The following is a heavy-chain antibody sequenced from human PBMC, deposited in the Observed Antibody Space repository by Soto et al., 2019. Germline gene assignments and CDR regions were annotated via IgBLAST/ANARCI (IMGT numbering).Heavy chain of an antibody. CDR1: GFTFSSYG. V-gene: IGHV3-33*01. CDR2: IWYDGSNK. CDR3: ARDRCTSCYFFDY. Sequence: PGGSLRLSCAASGFTFSSYGMHWVLQAPGKGLEWVAVIWYDGSNKYYADSVKGRFTISRDNSKNTLYLQMNSLRAEDTAVYYCARDRCTSCYFFDYWGQGTLVTVSS. J-gene: IGHJ4*02. D-gene: IGHD2-2*01.